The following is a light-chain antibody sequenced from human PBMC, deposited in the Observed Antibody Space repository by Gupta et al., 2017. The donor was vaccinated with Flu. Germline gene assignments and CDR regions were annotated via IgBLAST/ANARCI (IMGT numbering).Light chain of an antibody. V-gene: IGKV1-39*01. CDR3: QQSYSTPLT. J-gene: IGKJ4*01. CDR1: QSISSY. CDR2: AAS. Sequence: ASVGDRVTITCRASQSISSYLNWYQQKPGKAPKLLIYAASSLQSGVPSRFSGSGSGTDFTLTISSLQPEDFATYYCQQSYSTPLTFGGGTKVEIK.